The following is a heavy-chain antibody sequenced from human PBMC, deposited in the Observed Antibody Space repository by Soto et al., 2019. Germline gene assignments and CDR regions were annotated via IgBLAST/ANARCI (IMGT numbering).Heavy chain of an antibody. CDR1: GGSISSGDYY. CDR3: AREHYGDSRFDP. V-gene: IGHV4-30-4*01. J-gene: IGHJ5*02. D-gene: IGHD4-17*01. CDR2: IHYSGST. Sequence: PSETLSLTCTVSGGSISSGDYYWGWIRQPPGKGLEWIGYIHYSGSTYYNPSLKSRVTISVDTSKNQFSLKLSSVTAADTAVYYCAREHYGDSRFDPWGQGTLVTVSS.